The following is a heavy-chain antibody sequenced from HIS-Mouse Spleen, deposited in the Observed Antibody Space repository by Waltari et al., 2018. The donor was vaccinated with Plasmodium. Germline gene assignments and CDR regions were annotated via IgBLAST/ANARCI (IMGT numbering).Heavy chain of an antibody. CDR3: ARDLAAAGHFDY. V-gene: IGHV1-2*02. J-gene: IGHJ4*02. CDR1: GSTFPGYY. D-gene: IGHD6-13*01. CDR2: INPNSGGI. Sequence: QVQLVQSGAEVKKPGASVQVSCTASGSTFPGYYLHWVRQAPGQGLEWMGWINPNSGGINYAQKFQGRVTMTRDTSISTAYMELSRLRSDDTAVYYCARDLAAAGHFDYWGQGTLVTVSS.